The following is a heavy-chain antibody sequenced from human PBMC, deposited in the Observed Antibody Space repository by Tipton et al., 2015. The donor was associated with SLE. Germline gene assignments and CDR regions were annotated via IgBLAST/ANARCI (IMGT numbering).Heavy chain of an antibody. J-gene: IGHJ3*02. CDR3: ARGYGDYADGFDI. D-gene: IGHD4-17*01. Sequence: TLSLTCTVSGASINSHYFTWIRQPPGQGLEWIGFMHYSGNTYYNPSLKGGVAFSVDPSKNQFSLKLTSVTAADTAVYFCARGYGDYADGFDIWGQGTMVTVSS. CDR1: GASINSHY. V-gene: IGHV4-59*11. CDR2: MHYSGNT.